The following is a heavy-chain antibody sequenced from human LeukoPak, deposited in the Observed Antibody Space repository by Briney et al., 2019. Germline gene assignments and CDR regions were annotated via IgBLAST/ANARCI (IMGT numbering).Heavy chain of an antibody. CDR1: GFTFSSYA. CDR3: AKGSSGGARFFDY. J-gene: IGHJ4*02. CDR2: ISGSGGST. Sequence: GGPLRLSCAAPGFTFSSYAMSWVRQAPGKGLEWVSAISGSGGSTYYADSVKGRFTISRDNSKNTLYLQMNSLRAEDTAVYYCAKGSSGGARFFDYWGQGTLVTVSS. D-gene: IGHD1-26*01. V-gene: IGHV3-23*01.